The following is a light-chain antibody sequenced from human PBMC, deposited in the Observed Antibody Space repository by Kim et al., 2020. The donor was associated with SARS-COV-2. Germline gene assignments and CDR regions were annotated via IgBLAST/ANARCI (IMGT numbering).Light chain of an antibody. CDR3: LQHDSYPLT. CDR1: QGISSC. J-gene: IGKJ4*01. V-gene: IGKV1-17*03. CDR2: AAS. Sequence: AAVRDRVPSACRASQGISSCLAWFQQKPGKVPKRLIYAASSLQSGVPSRFSGSGSGTEFTLTISSLQPEDFATYYCLQHDSYPLTFGGGTKVDIK.